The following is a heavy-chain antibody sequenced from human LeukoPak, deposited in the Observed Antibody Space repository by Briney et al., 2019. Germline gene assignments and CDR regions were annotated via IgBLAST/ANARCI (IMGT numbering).Heavy chain of an antibody. CDR2: INGSGGST. J-gene: IGHJ4*02. CDR1: GFTFSSYA. D-gene: IGHD3-3*01. CDR3: AKVPGSGRNTLTKYYFDY. V-gene: IGHV3-23*01. Sequence: GGSLRLSCAASGFTFSSYAMSWVRQAPGKGLEWVSVINGSGGSTYYADSVKGRFTISRDNSKNTLYLQMNSLRAEDTAVYYCAKVPGSGRNTLTKYYFDYWGQGTLVTVSS.